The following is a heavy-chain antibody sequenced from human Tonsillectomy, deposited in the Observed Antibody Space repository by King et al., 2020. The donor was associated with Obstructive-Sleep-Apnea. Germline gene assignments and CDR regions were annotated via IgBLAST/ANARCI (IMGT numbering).Heavy chain of an antibody. CDR1: GFTFSVYY. CDR2: IIISGSTI. Sequence: VHLVESGGGLVKPGGSLRLSCAASGFTFSVYYMSWIRPAPGRGLEWVSYIIISGSTIFNADSVKGRFTISRDNAKNSLYLQTNSLRAEYTAVYYCARDGRPGWYFDLWGRGTLVTVSS. D-gene: IGHD1-1*01. CDR3: ARDGRPGWYFDL. V-gene: IGHV3-11*01. J-gene: IGHJ2*01.